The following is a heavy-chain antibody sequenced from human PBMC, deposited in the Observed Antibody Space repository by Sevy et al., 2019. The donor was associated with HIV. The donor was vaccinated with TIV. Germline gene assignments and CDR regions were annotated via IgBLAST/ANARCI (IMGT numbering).Heavy chain of an antibody. J-gene: IGHJ3*02. CDR2: ISSSSSYI. CDR3: ARLYCSSTSCYTTGHAFDI. D-gene: IGHD2-2*02. CDR1: GFTFSSYS. V-gene: IGHV3-21*01. Sequence: GGSLRLSCAACGFTFSSYSMNWVRQAPGKGLEWVSSISSSSSYIYYADSVKGRFTISRDNAKNSLYLQMNSLRAEDTAVYYCARLYCSSTSCYTTGHAFDIWGQGTMVTVSS.